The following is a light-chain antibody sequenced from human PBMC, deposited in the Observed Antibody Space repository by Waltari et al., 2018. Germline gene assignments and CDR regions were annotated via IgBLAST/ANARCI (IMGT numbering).Light chain of an antibody. V-gene: IGLV4-69*01. J-gene: IGLJ3*02. CDR1: SGHSSNV. CDR3: QTGGHGTWV. CDR2: VNRDGSH. Sequence: LVLTQSPSASASLGASVTLTCPLTSGHSSNVIAWLQQQPAKGPRYLMKVNRDGSHSKGDEIPDRFSGSSSGAERYLTISSLQSEDEADYYCQTGGHGTWVFGGGTKLTVL.